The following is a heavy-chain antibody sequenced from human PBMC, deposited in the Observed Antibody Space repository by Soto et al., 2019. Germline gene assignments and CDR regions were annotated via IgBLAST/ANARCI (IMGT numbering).Heavy chain of an antibody. D-gene: IGHD6-19*01. CDR3: ARDSGVAVAGNGDYYYYGMDV. CDR2: TYYRSKWYN. V-gene: IGHV6-1*01. CDR1: GDSVSSNSAA. J-gene: IGHJ6*02. Sequence: PSQTLSLTCAISGDSVSSNSAAWNWIRQSPSRGLEWLGRTYYRSKWYNDYAVSVKSRITINPDTSKNQFSLQLNSVTPEDTAVYYCARDSGVAVAGNGDYYYYGMDVWGQGTTVTVS.